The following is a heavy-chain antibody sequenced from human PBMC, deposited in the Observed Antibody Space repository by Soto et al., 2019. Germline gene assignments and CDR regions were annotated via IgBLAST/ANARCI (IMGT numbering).Heavy chain of an antibody. V-gene: IGHV4-30-4*01. D-gene: IGHD3-10*02. CDR2: IYDTWTT. CDR1: GGSVSENDYY. Sequence: QVQLQEAGPGLVRPSQTLSLTCTVAGGSVSENDYYWSWLRQSPGQGLQWIGYIYDTWTTSYSPSLKSRVTMSADTSRNQFSLKLTSVTDADTALYFCARGIVRGGFDIWGQGTVVTVSS. J-gene: IGHJ3*02. CDR3: ARGIVRGGFDI.